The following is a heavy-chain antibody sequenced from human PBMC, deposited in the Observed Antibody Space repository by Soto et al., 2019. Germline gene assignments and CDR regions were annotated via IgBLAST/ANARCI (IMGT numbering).Heavy chain of an antibody. CDR3: ARDTVTNIDY. CDR2: ISSRGSTI. Sequence: EVQLVESGGGLVQPGGSLRLSCAASGFTFGSYEMNWVRQAPGKGLEWVSYISSRGSTIHYADSVKGRFTISRDNTKNSLYLQLNSLRAEDTAVYYCARDTVTNIDYWGQGTLVTVSS. J-gene: IGHJ4*02. CDR1: GFTFGSYE. D-gene: IGHD4-17*01. V-gene: IGHV3-48*03.